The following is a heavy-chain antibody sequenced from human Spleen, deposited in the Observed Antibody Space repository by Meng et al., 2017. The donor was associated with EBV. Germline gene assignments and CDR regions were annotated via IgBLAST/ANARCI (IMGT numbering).Heavy chain of an antibody. CDR3: ARGGGSSGSHDY. D-gene: IGHD1-26*01. J-gene: IGHJ4*02. V-gene: IGHV6-1*01. CDR1: GDSVSSNSAA. CDR2: TYYRSKWYN. Sequence: QVQLQQSGPGLVKPSXTLSLTCDISGDSVSSNSAAWNLFRQSPSRGLEWLGRTYYRSKWYNDYAVSVKSRMTINPDTSQNQFSLQLNSVTPEDTAVYYCARGGGSSGSHDYWGQGSLVTVSS.